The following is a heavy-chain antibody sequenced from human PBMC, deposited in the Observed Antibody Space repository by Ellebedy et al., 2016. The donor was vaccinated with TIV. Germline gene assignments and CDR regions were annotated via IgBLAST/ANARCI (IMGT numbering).Heavy chain of an antibody. D-gene: IGHD3-3*01. CDR2: IYYTGST. V-gene: IGHV4-39*01. Sequence: SETLSLTCTVSGGSISSSGFYWGWIRQPPGKGLECIGTIYYTGSTYYNPSLSSRVIVSVDTSKNEFSLRLSSVTAADTAVYYCARQRSYDFWSGYYADYWGQGTLVTVSS. CDR3: ARQRSYDFWSGYYADY. J-gene: IGHJ4*02. CDR1: GGSISSSGFY.